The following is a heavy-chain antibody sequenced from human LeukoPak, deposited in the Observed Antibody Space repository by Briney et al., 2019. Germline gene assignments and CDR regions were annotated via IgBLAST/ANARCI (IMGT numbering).Heavy chain of an antibody. CDR1: GGSISSYY. D-gene: IGHD3-10*01. V-gene: IGHV4-59*01. J-gene: IGHJ5*02. Sequence: SETLSLTCTVSGGSISSYYWSWTRQPPGKGLEWIGYIYYSGSTNYNPSLKSRVTISVDTSKNQFSLKLSSVTAADTAVYYCARGGLALWFGELSGNPNWFDPWGQGTLVTVSS. CDR3: ARGGLALWFGELSGNPNWFDP. CDR2: IYYSGST.